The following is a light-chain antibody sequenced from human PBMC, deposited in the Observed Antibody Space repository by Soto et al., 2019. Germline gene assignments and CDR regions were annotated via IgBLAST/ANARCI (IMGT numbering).Light chain of an antibody. J-gene: IGKJ1*01. CDR3: QQYDSSLT. V-gene: IGKV3-20*01. CDR1: QSISSSF. CDR2: GAS. Sequence: EIVLTQSPGSLSLSPGDRATLSCRASQSISSSFFAWYQQKPGQAHRLLIYGASRRATGIPDRFTGSGSGTYFTITISRLEPEDFAVYYCQQYDSSLTFGLGTKVEIK.